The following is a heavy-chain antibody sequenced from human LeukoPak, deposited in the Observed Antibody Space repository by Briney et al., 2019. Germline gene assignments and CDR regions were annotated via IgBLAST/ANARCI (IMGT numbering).Heavy chain of an antibody. CDR3: ARAIYYYGSGSYYYYMDV. CDR1: GGSFSGYY. Sequence: PSETLSLTCAVYGGSFSGYYWSWIRQPPGKGLEWIGEINHSGSTNYNPSLKSRVTISVDTSKNQFSLKLSSVTAADTAVYYCARAIYYYGSGSYYYYMDVWGKGTTVTISS. CDR2: INHSGST. J-gene: IGHJ6*03. V-gene: IGHV4-34*01. D-gene: IGHD3-10*01.